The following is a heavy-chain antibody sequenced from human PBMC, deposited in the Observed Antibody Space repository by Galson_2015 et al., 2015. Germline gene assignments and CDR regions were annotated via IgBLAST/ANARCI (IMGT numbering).Heavy chain of an antibody. D-gene: IGHD4-17*01. CDR2: INHSGST. Sequence: TLSLTCAVYGGSFSDYYWSWLRQPPGKGLEWIGEINHSGSTNYNPSLKSRVTISVDTSRNQFSLKLSSVTAADTAVYYCARGDRNGDPGGYGYYYYGMDVWGQGTTVTVSS. V-gene: IGHV4-34*01. J-gene: IGHJ6*02. CDR3: ARGDRNGDPGGYGYYYYGMDV. CDR1: GGSFSDYY.